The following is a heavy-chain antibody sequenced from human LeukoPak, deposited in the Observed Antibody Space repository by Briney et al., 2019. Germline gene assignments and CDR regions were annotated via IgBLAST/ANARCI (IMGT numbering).Heavy chain of an antibody. J-gene: IGHJ4*02. V-gene: IGHV3-23*01. CDR2: ISGSGGST. CDR1: GFTFSSYG. D-gene: IGHD3-10*01. CDR3: SKSLTMVRGVYDY. Sequence: PGGSLRLSCAASGFTFSSYGMSWVRQAPGKGLEWVSAISGSGGSTYYADSVKGRFTISRDNSKNTLYLQMKSLRAEDTAVYYCSKSLTMVRGVYDYWGQGTLVTVSS.